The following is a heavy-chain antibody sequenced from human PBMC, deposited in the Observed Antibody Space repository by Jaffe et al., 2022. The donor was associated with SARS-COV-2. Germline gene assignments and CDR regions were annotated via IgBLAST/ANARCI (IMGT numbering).Heavy chain of an antibody. V-gene: IGHV4-59*08. CDR2: IHYSGST. CDR3: ARQITNAGWFAP. CDR1: GGSISSYY. Sequence: QVQLQESGPGLVRPSETLSLTCTVSGGSISSYYWTWIRQSPGKGLEWIGCIHYSGSTDYNPSLKSRVTISINTSRIQFSLRLSSVTAADTAVYYCARQITNAGWFAPWGQGTLVTVSS. J-gene: IGHJ5*02.